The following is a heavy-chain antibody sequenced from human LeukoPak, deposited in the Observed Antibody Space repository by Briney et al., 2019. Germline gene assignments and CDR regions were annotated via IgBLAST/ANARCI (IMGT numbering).Heavy chain of an antibody. V-gene: IGHV3-7*03. D-gene: IGHD3-16*01. CDR3: ARGRRDSEYVGGLGY. CDR2: IKEDGSVK. CDR1: GFTFSNYW. J-gene: IGHJ4*02. Sequence: GGSLRLSCEASGFTFSNYWMSWVRQAPGKGLEWLANIKEDGSVKYYVDSVKGRFTISRDNAKNLLFLQMNSLRAEDTAVYSCARGRRDSEYVGGLGYWGQGILVTVSS.